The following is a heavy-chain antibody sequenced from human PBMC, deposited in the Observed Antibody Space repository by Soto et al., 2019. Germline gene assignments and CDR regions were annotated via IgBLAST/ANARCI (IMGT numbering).Heavy chain of an antibody. CDR2: INPDGGAT. V-gene: IGHV1-46*01. D-gene: IGHD1-1*01. Sequence: QVQLLQSGAEVRKPGASVSISCKASGYIFSHYYMIWVRQAPGQGLEWMGKINPDGGATTFARNFQGRLTLTSDASTGTAYMQLSGLTSDDTAVYYCARGRRYTFWGQGTLVSVSS. CDR1: GYIFSHYY. CDR3: ARGRRYTF. J-gene: IGHJ4*02.